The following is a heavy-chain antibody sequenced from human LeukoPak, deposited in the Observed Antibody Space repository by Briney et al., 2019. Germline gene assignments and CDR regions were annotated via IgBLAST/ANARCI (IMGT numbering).Heavy chain of an antibody. CDR3: TTDTWYSAGH. J-gene: IGHJ4*02. Sequence: GGSLRLSCTASGFIFSGSWMAWIRQAPGKGLEWVAIIKEDGSEKYYVDSMKGRFTISRDNAKNSLFLQMNSLRAEDTAIYYCTTDTWYSAGHWGQGTLVTVSS. CDR2: IKEDGSEK. CDR1: GFIFSGSW. D-gene: IGHD2-15*01. V-gene: IGHV3-7*03.